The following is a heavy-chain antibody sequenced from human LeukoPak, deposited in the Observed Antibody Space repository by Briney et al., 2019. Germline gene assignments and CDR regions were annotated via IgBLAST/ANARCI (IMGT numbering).Heavy chain of an antibody. CDR2: ISTSSTYI. D-gene: IGHD2-2*01. J-gene: IGHJ4*02. V-gene: IGHV3-21*01. CDR1: GFTFSIYS. Sequence: GGSLRLSCAASGFTFSIYSMNWVRQAPGKGLEWVSSISTSSTYIDYADSMKGRFTISRDNAKKSLYLQMNSLRAEDTAVYYCTRDSYCSSTSCYRGHFDSWGQGTLVTVSS. CDR3: TRDSYCSSTSCYRGHFDS.